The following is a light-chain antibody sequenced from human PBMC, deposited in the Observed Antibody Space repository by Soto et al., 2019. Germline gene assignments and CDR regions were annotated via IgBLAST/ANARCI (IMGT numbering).Light chain of an antibody. CDR2: DAS. CDR3: QQYKDDAWT. V-gene: IGKV1-5*01. Sequence: IQMTQSPSTLSASVGDRVTFTCRASQTISTWLAWYQQKPGEAPKLLVYDASTLEGGVPSRFSGSGSATEFILTISSLQPDDFATYYCQQYKDDAWTFGQGTRVEFK. CDR1: QTISTW. J-gene: IGKJ1*01.